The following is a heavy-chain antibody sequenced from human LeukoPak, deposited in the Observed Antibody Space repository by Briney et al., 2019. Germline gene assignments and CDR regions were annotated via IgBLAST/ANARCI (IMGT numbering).Heavy chain of an antibody. Sequence: GGSLRLSCAASGFTVSSNYMSWVRQAPGKGLEWVSVIYSGGGTYCADSVKGRFTISRDNSKNTLYLQMNSLRAEDTAVYYCAREGPVTGNAFDIWGQGTMVTVSS. V-gene: IGHV3-66*01. CDR3: AREGPVTGNAFDI. J-gene: IGHJ3*02. CDR1: GFTVSSNY. CDR2: IYSGGGT.